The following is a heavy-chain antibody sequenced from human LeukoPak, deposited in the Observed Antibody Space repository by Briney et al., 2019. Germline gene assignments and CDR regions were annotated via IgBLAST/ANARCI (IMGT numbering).Heavy chain of an antibody. V-gene: IGHV3-23*01. CDR1: TFTFSSHA. J-gene: IGHJ4*02. Sequence: PGGSLRLSYAASTFTFSSHAMSWVRQAPGKGLEWVSSISDSGGSTYYADSVKGRFTISRDNSKNTLYLQMNSLRDEDTAVYYCAKVDVVITTAIGVSFDFWGQGTLVTVSS. D-gene: IGHD2-2*01. CDR2: ISDSGGST. CDR3: AKVDVVITTAIGVSFDF.